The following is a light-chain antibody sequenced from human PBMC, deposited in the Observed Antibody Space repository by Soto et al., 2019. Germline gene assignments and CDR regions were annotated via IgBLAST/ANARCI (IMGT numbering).Light chain of an antibody. CDR3: QQYNNWPVALT. Sequence: EIVMTQSPATLSVSPGERATLSCRASQSVSSNLAWYQQKPGQAPRLLIYGASTRATGIPARFSGSGSGTEFTLTISSLQSEDFAVYYWQQYNNWPVALTFGGGTKVELK. J-gene: IGKJ4*01. CDR1: QSVSSN. CDR2: GAS. V-gene: IGKV3-15*01.